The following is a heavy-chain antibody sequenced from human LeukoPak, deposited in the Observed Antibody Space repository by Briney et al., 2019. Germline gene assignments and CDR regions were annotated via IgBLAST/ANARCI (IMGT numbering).Heavy chain of an antibody. D-gene: IGHD2-15*01. V-gene: IGHV3-15*01. CDR1: GFPSVNAW. CDR3: TTGGWFNAFDI. CDR2: IKSKTDGGTT. J-gene: IGHJ3*02. Sequence: GGPFRLPCEASGFPSVNAWLSWFGRAPGKGLDGFGRIKSKTDGGTTDHAAPVKGRFTISRDDSKNTLYLQMNSLKTEDTAVYYCTTGGWFNAFDIWGQGTMVTVSS.